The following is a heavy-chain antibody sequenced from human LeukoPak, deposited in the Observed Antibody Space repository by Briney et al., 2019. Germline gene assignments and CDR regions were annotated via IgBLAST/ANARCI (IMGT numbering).Heavy chain of an antibody. D-gene: IGHD5-18*01. V-gene: IGHV3-23*01. CDR1: GFTFSNHA. CDR2: ISGGGETS. Sequence: GGSLRLSCVASGFTFSNHAMNWVRQAPGEGLEWVSVISGGGETSYYADSVKGRFTISRDNSKNTVYLQMNSLGAEDTAVYYCVKGLRSYGYSLFDYWGQGSLVTVSS. CDR3: VKGLRSYGYSLFDY. J-gene: IGHJ4*02.